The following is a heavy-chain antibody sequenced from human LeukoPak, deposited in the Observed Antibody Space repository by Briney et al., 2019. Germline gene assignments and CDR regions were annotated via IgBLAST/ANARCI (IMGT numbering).Heavy chain of an antibody. CDR1: GFTFSSYA. Sequence: GGSLRLSCAASGFTFSSYAMHWVRQAPGKGLEWVAVISYDGSNKYYADSVKGRFTISRDNSKNTLYLQMNSLRAEDTAVYYCAKDSRGSSKDYFDYWGQGTLVTVSS. V-gene: IGHV3-30*04. J-gene: IGHJ4*02. D-gene: IGHD3-10*01. CDR2: ISYDGSNK. CDR3: AKDSRGSSKDYFDY.